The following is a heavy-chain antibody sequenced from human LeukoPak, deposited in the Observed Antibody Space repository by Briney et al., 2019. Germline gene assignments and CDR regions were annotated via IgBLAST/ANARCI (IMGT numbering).Heavy chain of an antibody. CDR2: ISYDGSNK. CDR3: AKQLGYCSDGSCYFPY. J-gene: IGHJ4*02. CDR1: GFTFSSYW. D-gene: IGHD2-15*01. V-gene: IGHV3-30*18. Sequence: PGGSLRLSCAASGFTFSSYWMSWVRQAPGKGLEWVAVISYDGSNKYYADSVKGRFTISRDNSKSTLCLQMNSLRAEDTAVYYCAKQLGYCSDGSCYFPYWGQGTLVTVSS.